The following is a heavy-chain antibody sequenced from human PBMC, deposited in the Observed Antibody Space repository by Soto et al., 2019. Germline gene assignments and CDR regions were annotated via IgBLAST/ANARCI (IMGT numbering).Heavy chain of an antibody. V-gene: IGHV3-15*01. CDR1: GFTFSNAW. J-gene: IGHJ5*02. CDR2: IKSKTDGGTT. CDR3: TTVKENSLWGSYRYPSAS. Sequence: GGSLRLSCAASGFTFSNAWMSWVRQAPGKGLEWVGRIKSKTDGGTTDYAAPVKGRFTISRDDSKNTLYLQMNSLKTEDTAVYSCTTVKENSLWGSYRYPSASWSQGPLVPVPP. D-gene: IGHD3-16*02.